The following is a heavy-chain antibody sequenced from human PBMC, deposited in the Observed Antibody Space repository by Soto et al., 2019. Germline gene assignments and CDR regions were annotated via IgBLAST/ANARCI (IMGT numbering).Heavy chain of an antibody. Sequence: SETLSLTCSVSGGSISRGDYYLSWIRQPPGKGLEWIGYIYYSGTTYYNPSLKSRLTISVDTSKNHFSLKLSSVSAADTAVYFCARDLHDTSGFYYDSWGQGALVT. D-gene: IGHD3-22*01. J-gene: IGHJ4*02. V-gene: IGHV4-30-4*01. CDR1: GGSISRGDYY. CDR3: ARDLHDTSGFYYDS. CDR2: IYYSGTT.